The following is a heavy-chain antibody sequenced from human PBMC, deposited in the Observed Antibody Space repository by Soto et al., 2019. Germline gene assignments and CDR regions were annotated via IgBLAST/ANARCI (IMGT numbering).Heavy chain of an antibody. CDR1: GYTFNTYF. CDR2: ISPHKGNT. V-gene: IGHV1-18*01. CDR3: ARDTSNSFDY. Sequence: HVQRVQSGGELKKPGASVKVSCNTSGYTFNTYFITGVRQAPGQGLEWMGWISPHKGNTNYAEKFQARVIMATDTITKTAYMELRNLRFDDTAVYYCARDTSNSFDYWGQGTLVTVSS. J-gene: IGHJ4*02. D-gene: IGHD2-2*01.